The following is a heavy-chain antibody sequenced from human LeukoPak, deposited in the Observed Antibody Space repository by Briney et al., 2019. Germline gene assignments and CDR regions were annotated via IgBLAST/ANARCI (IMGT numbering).Heavy chain of an antibody. Sequence: ASVKVSCKASGYTFTGRHIHWVRQAPGQGLEWMAWINPNSGGTSYAQKFQGRVTTTRDTSISTVYMELSSLRSDDTAMYYCAGVEYQEGYFDYWGQGTLVTVSS. CDR1: GYTFTGRH. V-gene: IGHV1-2*02. D-gene: IGHD2-2*01. J-gene: IGHJ4*02. CDR2: INPNSGGT. CDR3: AGVEYQEGYFDY.